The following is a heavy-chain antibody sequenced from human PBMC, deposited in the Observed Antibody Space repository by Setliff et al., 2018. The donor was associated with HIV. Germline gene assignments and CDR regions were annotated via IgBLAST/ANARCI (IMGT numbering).Heavy chain of an antibody. V-gene: IGHV1-18*01. Sequence: GASVKVSCKAFGYTFINYGISWVRQAPGQGLEWMGWISAYNGNTNYAQKLQGRVTMTTDTSTSTAYMELRSLRSDDTAVYYCAREQGDYYGSGSYDYWGQGTLVTVSS. J-gene: IGHJ4*02. CDR2: ISAYNGNT. D-gene: IGHD3-10*01. CDR1: GYTFINYG. CDR3: AREQGDYYGSGSYDY.